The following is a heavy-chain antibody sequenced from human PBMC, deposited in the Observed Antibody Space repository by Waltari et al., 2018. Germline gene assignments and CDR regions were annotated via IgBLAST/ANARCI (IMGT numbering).Heavy chain of an antibody. CDR1: RGPISGYY. J-gene: IGHJ4*02. CDR3: ARHWNHDILADSFDL. CDR2: PSPTGGI. D-gene: IGHD3-9*01. V-gene: IGHV4-4*07. Sequence: QVQLQESGPGLVKPSETLSLTCTVPRGPISGYYWSGIRKPAGKGLEWLGFPSPTGGIDYNPSLKSRVTMSSDTSKNQVFLHLNSVTAADTAVFYCARHWNHDILADSFDLWGQGTRVTISS.